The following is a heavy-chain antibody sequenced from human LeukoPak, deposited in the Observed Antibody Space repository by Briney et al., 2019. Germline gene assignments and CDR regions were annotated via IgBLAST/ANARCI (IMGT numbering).Heavy chain of an antibody. V-gene: IGHV3-7*03. D-gene: IGHD2-2*01. CDR3: AKDRGYCSSTRCYALHYFDY. CDR2: IQPDGSEG. CDR1: GFTFSSTW. J-gene: IGHJ4*02. Sequence: PGGSLRLTCAASGFTFSSTWMSWVRQAPGKGLEWVGNIQPDGSEGYPVDSVKGRFTISRDNARNSLFLQMNSLRAEDTAVYYCAKDRGYCSSTRCYALHYFDYWGQGTLVTVSS.